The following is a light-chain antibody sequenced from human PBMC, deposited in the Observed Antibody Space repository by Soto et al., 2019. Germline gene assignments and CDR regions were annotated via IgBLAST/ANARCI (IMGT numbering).Light chain of an antibody. CDR2: GAS. Sequence: EILMTQSPDTLSVSPGESATLSCRASQRVYSNLAWYQQRPGQAPRLLIYGASTRATGVPARSSGRGSGTEFTLTSSSPQSEDFAVYYGQQYTNWPPNTFGQGTRLEMK. V-gene: IGKV3-15*01. J-gene: IGKJ5*01. CDR3: QQYTNWPPNT. CDR1: QRVYSN.